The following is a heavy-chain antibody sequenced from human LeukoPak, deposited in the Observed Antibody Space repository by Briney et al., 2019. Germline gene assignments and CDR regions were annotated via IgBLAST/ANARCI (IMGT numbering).Heavy chain of an antibody. CDR3: ARGGDILTGLLDY. J-gene: IGHJ4*02. CDR2: ISYDGSNK. CDR1: GFNFSSYA. D-gene: IGHD3-9*01. V-gene: IGHV3-30-3*01. Sequence: GGSLRLSCAASGFNFSSYAMHWVRQAPGKGLEWVAVISYDGSNKYYADTVKGRFTITRDNSKNTLYLQMNSLRGEDTAVDYCARGGDILTGLLDYWGQGTLVTVSS.